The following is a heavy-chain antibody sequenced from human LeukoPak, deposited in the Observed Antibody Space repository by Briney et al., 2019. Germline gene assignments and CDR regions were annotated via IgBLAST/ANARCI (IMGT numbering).Heavy chain of an antibody. CDR1: GLTASSNY. Sequence: GRSMRPSCAASGLTASSNYMSWVRQPPGRGLEWVSAIYSGGSTYYADSVKGRFTISRDNSKNTLYLQMNSLRAEDTAVYYCARGGGKMATIFDYWGQGTLVTVSS. V-gene: IGHV3-53*01. CDR3: ARGGGKMATIFDY. J-gene: IGHJ4*02. CDR2: IYSGGST. D-gene: IGHD5-24*01.